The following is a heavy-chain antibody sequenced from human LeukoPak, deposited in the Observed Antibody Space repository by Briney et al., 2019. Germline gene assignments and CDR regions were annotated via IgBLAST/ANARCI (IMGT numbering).Heavy chain of an antibody. CDR1: GFTFSSYA. CDR2: ISGSGGST. V-gene: IGHV3-23*01. CDR3: ARGLHYGDFFDY. D-gene: IGHD4-17*01. Sequence: GGSLRLSCAASGFTFSSYAMSWVRQAPGKGLEWVSAISGSGGSTYYADSVKGRFTISRDNSKNTLYLQMNSLRAEDTAVYYCARGLHYGDFFDYWGQGTLVTVSS. J-gene: IGHJ4*02.